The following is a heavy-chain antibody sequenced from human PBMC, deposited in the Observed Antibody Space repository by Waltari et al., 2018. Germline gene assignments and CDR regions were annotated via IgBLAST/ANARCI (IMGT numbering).Heavy chain of an antibody. J-gene: IGHJ3*02. D-gene: IGHD5-18*01. CDR2: LSASNGNT. V-gene: IGHV1-18*01. CDR1: GYTFTSYG. Sequence: QVQLVQSGAEVKKPGASVKVSCKASGYTFTSYGISWVRQAPGQGLEWMGWLSASNGNTNYAQKLQGRVTMTTDTSTSTAYMELRSLRSDDSAVYYCARAGATAMVLRGAFDIWGQGTMVTVSS. CDR3: ARAGATAMVLRGAFDI.